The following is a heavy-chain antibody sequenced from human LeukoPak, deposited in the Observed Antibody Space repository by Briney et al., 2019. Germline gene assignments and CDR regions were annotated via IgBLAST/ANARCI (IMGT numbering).Heavy chain of an antibody. CDR1: GYTFTTYD. CDR2: MNPNTGDT. CDR3: ARAKITMVRGVKYDP. D-gene: IGHD3-10*01. J-gene: IGHJ5*02. V-gene: IGHV1-8*01. Sequence: EASVKVSCKTSGYTFTTYDINWVRQATGQGLEWMGWMNPNTGDTGYAQKFQGRVTLTRNTSISTAYMELSSLRSEDTAVYYCARAKITMVRGVKYDPWGQGTLVTVSS.